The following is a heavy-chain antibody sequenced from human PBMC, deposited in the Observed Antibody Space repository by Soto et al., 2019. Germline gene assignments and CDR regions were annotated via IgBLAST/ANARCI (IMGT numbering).Heavy chain of an antibody. CDR3: ARDQSYGGAFDY. CDR2: ISAYNGNT. J-gene: IGHJ4*02. V-gene: IGHV1-18*01. CDR1: GYTFTGYG. Sequence: ASVKVSCKASGYTFTGYGISWVRQAPGQGLEWMGWISAYNGNTNYAQKLQGRVTMTTDTSTSTAYMELRSLRSDDTAVYYCARDQSYGGAFDYWGQGTLVTVSS. D-gene: IGHD2-21*01.